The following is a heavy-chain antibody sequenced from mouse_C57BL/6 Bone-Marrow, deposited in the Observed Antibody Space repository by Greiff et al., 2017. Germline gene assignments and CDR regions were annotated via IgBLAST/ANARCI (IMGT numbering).Heavy chain of an antibody. CDR2: IYPGDGDT. CDR1: GYAFSSSW. Sequence: QVQLQQPGPELVKPGASVKISCKASGYAFSSSWMNWVKQRPGKGLEWIGRIYPGDGDTNYNGKFKGKATLTADKSSSTAYMQLSSLTSEDSAVXFCARGGYDAWFAYWGQGTLVTVSA. CDR3: ARGGYDAWFAY. D-gene: IGHD2-2*01. V-gene: IGHV1-82*01. J-gene: IGHJ3*01.